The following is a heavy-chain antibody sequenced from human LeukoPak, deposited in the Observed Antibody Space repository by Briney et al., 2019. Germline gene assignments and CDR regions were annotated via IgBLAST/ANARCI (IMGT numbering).Heavy chain of an antibody. CDR1: GFTFSSYG. D-gene: IGHD2-21*01. CDR3: ARGGGGADY. V-gene: IGHV3-21*06. Sequence: GGSLRLSCAASGFTFSSYGMHWVRQAPGKGLEWVSSISGRSSYIYYADSVKGRFAISRDSAKNSLFLQMNSLRADDTAVYYCARGGGGADYWGQGTVVTVSS. J-gene: IGHJ4*02. CDR2: ISGRSSYI.